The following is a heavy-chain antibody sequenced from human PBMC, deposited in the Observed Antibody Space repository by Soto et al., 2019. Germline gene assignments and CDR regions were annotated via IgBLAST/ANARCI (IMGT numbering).Heavy chain of an antibody. CDR3: ARDLSGPIDY. V-gene: IGHV3-74*01. Sequence: GSLRLSCAVSVFTCSNYWMHWVRQTPGKGLLWLSRINSDGSSTIYADSVKGRFTISRDNAKNTLYLQMNSLRGEDTAIYYCARDLSGPIDYWGQGTLVTVSS. CDR1: VFTCSNYW. CDR2: INSDGSST. J-gene: IGHJ4*02.